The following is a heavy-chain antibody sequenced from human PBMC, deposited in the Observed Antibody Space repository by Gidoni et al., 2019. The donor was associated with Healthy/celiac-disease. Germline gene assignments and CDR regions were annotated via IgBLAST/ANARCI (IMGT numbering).Heavy chain of an antibody. CDR2: IRSKAYGGTT. CDR3: TRGGITMVRGVIDY. D-gene: IGHD3-10*01. V-gene: IGHV3-49*05. CDR1: GLTFGDYA. J-gene: IGHJ4*02. Sequence: EVQLVESGGGLVKPGRSLRLSCTASGLTFGDYAMSWFRQAPGKGLEWVGFIRSKAYGGTTEYAASVKGRFTISRDDSKSIAYLQMNSLKTEDTAVYYCTRGGITMVRGVIDYWGQGTLVTVSS.